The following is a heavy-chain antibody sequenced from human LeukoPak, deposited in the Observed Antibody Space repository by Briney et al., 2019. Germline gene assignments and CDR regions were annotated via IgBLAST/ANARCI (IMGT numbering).Heavy chain of an antibody. CDR2: ISGSGGST. Sequence: TGGSLRLSCAASGFTFSSYAMSWVRQAPGKGLEWVSAISGSGGSTYYADSVEGRFTISRDNSKNTLYLQMNSLRAEDTAVYYCAKPNYYDSSGYYYWGQGTLVTVSS. V-gene: IGHV3-23*01. CDR1: GFTFSSYA. D-gene: IGHD3-22*01. CDR3: AKPNYYDSSGYYY. J-gene: IGHJ4*02.